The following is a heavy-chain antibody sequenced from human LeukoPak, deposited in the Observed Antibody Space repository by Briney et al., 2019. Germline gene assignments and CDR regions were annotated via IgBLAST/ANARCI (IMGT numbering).Heavy chain of an antibody. J-gene: IGHJ4*02. V-gene: IGHV5-51*01. CDR2: IYPGDSDT. CDR1: GYSFTSYW. CDR3: ARQGDSSWLNKFDY. Sequence: GESLKISCKGSGYSFTSYWIGWVRQMPGKGLEWMGIIYPGDSDTKYSPSFQGQVTISADKSFSTAYLQWSSLKAPDTAMYYCARQGDSSWLNKFDYWGQGTLVTVSS. D-gene: IGHD6-13*01.